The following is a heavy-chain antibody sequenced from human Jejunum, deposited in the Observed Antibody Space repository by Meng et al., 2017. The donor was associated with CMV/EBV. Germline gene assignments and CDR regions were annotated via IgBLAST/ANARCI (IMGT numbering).Heavy chain of an antibody. Sequence: QIHFKESGPTLVKPTQTLTLTCSFSGFSPSTSGEGVGWIRQPPGKALEWLALIYRGDDKRYSPSLNSRLTIAKDTSKNEVVLTLTNMGPIDTGTYYCAHFVGGYYPSRPDYWGQGTLVTVSS. CDR2: IYRGDDK. J-gene: IGHJ4*02. CDR3: AHFVGGYYPSRPDY. V-gene: IGHV2-5*02. CDR1: GFSPSTSGEG. D-gene: IGHD1-26*01.